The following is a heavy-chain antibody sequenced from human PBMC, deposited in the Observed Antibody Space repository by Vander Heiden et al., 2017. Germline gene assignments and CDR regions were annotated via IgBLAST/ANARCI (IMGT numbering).Heavy chain of an antibody. CDR1: GFTFSHAG. Sequence: EVQLVESGGGLGKPGGSLRLSCAASGFTFSHAGMSWGRQASGKGLEWVGRIKSKTDGGTTDYAAPVKGRFTISRDDSKNTLYLQMNSLKTEDTAVYYCTTPQRDYYYYYGMDVWGQGTTVTVAS. V-gene: IGHV3-15*01. J-gene: IGHJ6*02. CDR2: IKSKTDGGTT. CDR3: TTPQRDYYYYYGMDV.